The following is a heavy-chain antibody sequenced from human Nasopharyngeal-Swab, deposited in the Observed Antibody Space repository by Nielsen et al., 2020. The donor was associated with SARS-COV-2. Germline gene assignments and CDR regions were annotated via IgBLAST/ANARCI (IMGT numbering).Heavy chain of an antibody. J-gene: IGHJ4*02. CDR2: IFSSGST. CDR1: GASISSRNNY. Sequence: SETLSLTCVVSGASISSRNNYWGWIRQSPGKGLEWIGTIFSSGSTYNPSLKSRVTMSVDTSKNQFSLKLTSVTAADTAVYYCARDESGDYLGLPFDHWGRGTLATVSS. CDR3: ARDESGDYLGLPFDH. V-gene: IGHV4-39*07. D-gene: IGHD4-17*01.